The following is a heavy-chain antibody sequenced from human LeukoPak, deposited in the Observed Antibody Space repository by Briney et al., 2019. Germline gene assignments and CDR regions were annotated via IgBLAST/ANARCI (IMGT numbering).Heavy chain of an antibody. CDR1: GYTFTGYY. V-gene: IGHV1-2*06. J-gene: IGHJ4*02. CDR2: INPNSGGT. Sequence: ASVKVSYKASGYTFTGYYMHWVRQAPGQGLEWMGRINPNSGGTNYAQKFQGRVTITTDESTSTAYMELSSLRSEDTAVYYCASDLFPGATGYWGQGTLVTVSS. D-gene: IGHD1-26*01. CDR3: ASDLFPGATGY.